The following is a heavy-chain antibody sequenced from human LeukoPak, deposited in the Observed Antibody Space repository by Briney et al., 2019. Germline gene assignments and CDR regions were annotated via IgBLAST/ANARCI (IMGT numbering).Heavy chain of an antibody. Sequence: GEPLKISCKGSGYSVTSYWIGWVRQMPGKGLEWMGIIYPGDSDTRYSPSFQGQVTISADKSISTAYLKWSSLKASDTAMYYCASTSYSYGRIYFDYWGQGTLVTVSS. CDR1: GYSVTSYW. V-gene: IGHV5-51*01. D-gene: IGHD5-18*01. CDR2: IYPGDSDT. CDR3: ASTSYSYGRIYFDY. J-gene: IGHJ4*02.